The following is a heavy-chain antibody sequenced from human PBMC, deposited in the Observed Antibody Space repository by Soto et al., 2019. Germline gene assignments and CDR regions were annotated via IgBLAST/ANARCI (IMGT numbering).Heavy chain of an antibody. CDR3: ARSYYYDSSGLQIDY. CDR1: GYSFTSYW. Sequence: GESLKISCKGSGYSFTSYWISWVRQMPGKGLEWMGRIDPSDSYTNYSPSFQGHVTISADKSISTAYLQWSSLKASDTAMYYCARSYYYDSSGLQIDYWGQGTLVTVSS. D-gene: IGHD3-22*01. CDR2: IDPSDSYT. J-gene: IGHJ4*02. V-gene: IGHV5-10-1*01.